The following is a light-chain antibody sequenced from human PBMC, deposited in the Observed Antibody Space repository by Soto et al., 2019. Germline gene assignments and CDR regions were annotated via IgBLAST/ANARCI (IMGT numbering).Light chain of an antibody. V-gene: IGLV2-8*01. J-gene: IGLJ1*01. CDR2: EVS. CDR1: SSDVGGYNY. Sequence: QSALTQPPSASGSPGQSVTISCTGTSSDVGGYNYVSWYQQHPGKAPKLMIYEVSKRPSGVPDRFSGSKSGNTASLTVSGLQAEDEADYYCSSYAGSQRVFGTGTKVTVL. CDR3: SSYAGSQRV.